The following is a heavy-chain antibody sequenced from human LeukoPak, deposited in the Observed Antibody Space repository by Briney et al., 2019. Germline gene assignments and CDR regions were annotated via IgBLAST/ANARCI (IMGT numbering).Heavy chain of an antibody. Sequence: GGSLRLSCAASGFTFSSYWMTWVRQAPGKGLEWVANIKEDGSEKYYVDSVKGRVTISRDNAKNSLYLQMNSLRAEDTAVYYCAKLRGSYYYDSSGIRSYFDYWGQGTLVTVSS. CDR3: AKLRGSYYYDSSGIRSYFDY. J-gene: IGHJ4*02. D-gene: IGHD3-22*01. CDR2: IKEDGSEK. CDR1: GFTFSSYW. V-gene: IGHV3-7*01.